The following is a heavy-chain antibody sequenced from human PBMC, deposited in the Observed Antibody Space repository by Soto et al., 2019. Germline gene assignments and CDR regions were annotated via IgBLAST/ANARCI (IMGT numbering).Heavy chain of an antibody. CDR1: VCTFSSYA. V-gene: IGHV1-69*13. Sequence: ASVKVSCKASVCTFSSYAISWVRQAPGQGLEWMGGIIPIFGTANYAQKFQGRVTITADESTSTAYMELSSLRSEDTAVYYCARDRAVAGTYYYYGMDVWGQGTTVTVSS. D-gene: IGHD6-19*01. J-gene: IGHJ6*02. CDR2: IIPIFGTA. CDR3: ARDRAVAGTYYYYGMDV.